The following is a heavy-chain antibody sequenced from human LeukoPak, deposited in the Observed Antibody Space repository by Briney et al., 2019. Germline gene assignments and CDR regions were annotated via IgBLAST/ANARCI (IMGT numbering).Heavy chain of an antibody. V-gene: IGHV4-39*07. CDR2: INHSGST. CDR3: ARVSRLRGNYDFWSGYYFAY. D-gene: IGHD3-3*01. CDR1: GGSISSSSYY. Sequence: SETLSLTCTVSGGSISSSSYYWGWIRQPPGKGLEWIGEINHSGSTNYNPSLKSRVTISVDTSKNQFSLKLSSVTAADTAVYYCARVSRLRGNYDFWSGYYFAYWGQGTLVTVSS. J-gene: IGHJ4*02.